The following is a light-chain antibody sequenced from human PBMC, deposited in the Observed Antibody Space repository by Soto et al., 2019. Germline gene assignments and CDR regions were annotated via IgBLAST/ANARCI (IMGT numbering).Light chain of an antibody. V-gene: IGKV3-20*01. Sequence: ENVLTQSPGTLSLSQGERATLSCMASQSVSSNFLAWYQQKPGQAPRLLIYGASNRATGIPDRFSGSGSGTDFTLTISRLEPEDFAVYYCQQYDSSPRTFGQGTKVDIK. CDR3: QQYDSSPRT. CDR1: QSVSSNF. J-gene: IGKJ1*01. CDR2: GAS.